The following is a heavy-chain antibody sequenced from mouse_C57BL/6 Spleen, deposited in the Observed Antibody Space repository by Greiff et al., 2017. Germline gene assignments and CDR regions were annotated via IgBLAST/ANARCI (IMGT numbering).Heavy chain of an antibody. Sequence: EVQGVESGGGLVQPGGSLKLSCAASGFTFSDYYMYWVRQTPGKRLEWVAYISNGGGSTYYPDTVKGRFTISRDNAKNTLYLQMSRLKAEDTAMYYCARPKYDYGEFAYWGQGTLVTVSA. V-gene: IGHV5-12*01. J-gene: IGHJ3*01. CDR1: GFTFSDYY. CDR2: ISNGGGST. CDR3: ARPKYDYGEFAY. D-gene: IGHD2-4*01.